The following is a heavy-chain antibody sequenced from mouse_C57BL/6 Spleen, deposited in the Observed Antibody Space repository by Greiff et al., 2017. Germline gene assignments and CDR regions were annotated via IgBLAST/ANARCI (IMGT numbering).Heavy chain of an antibody. CDR2: IDPENGDT. CDR3: TTPYYYGSSPFFDY. CDR1: GFNIKDDY. Sequence: EVQLHQSGAELVRPGASVKLSCTASGFNIKDDYMHWVKQRPEQGLEWIGWIDPENGDTEYASKFQGKATITADTSSNTAYLQLSSLTSEDTAVYYCTTPYYYGSSPFFDYWGQGTTLTVSS. J-gene: IGHJ2*01. V-gene: IGHV14-4*01. D-gene: IGHD1-1*01.